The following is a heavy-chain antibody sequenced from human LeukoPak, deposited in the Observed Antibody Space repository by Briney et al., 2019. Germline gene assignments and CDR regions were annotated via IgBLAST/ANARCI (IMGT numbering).Heavy chain of an antibody. CDR2: ISGSGGST. CDR3: ARVVPPTDYGSGSYFWDPYYFDY. Sequence: GGSLRLSCVASGFTFSSYSMNWVRQAPGKGLEWVSAISGSGGSTYYADSVKGRFTISRDNSKNTLYLQMNSLRAEDTAVYYCARVVPPTDYGSGSYFWDPYYFDYWGQGTLVTVSS. D-gene: IGHD3-10*01. J-gene: IGHJ4*02. V-gene: IGHV3-23*01. CDR1: GFTFSSYS.